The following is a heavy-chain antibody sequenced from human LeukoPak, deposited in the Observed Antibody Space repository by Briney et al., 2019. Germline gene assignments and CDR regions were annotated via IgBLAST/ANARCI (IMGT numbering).Heavy chain of an antibody. CDR3: GSDRGAGGNY. V-gene: IGHV3-33*08. D-gene: IGHD6-13*01. CDR2: ISYDGSNK. Sequence: PGRSLRLSCAASGFTFSSYAIHWFRQAPGKGLEWVAVISYDGSNKYYADSVKGRFTISRDNSQNMLYLQMNSLRSEDTAMYYCGSDRGAGGNYWGQGALVTVSS. CDR1: GFTFSSYA. J-gene: IGHJ4*01.